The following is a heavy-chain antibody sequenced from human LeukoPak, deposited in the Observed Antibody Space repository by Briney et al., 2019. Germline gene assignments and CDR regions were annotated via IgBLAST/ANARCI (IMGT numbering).Heavy chain of an antibody. D-gene: IGHD1-26*01. V-gene: IGHV3-30*19. Sequence: GGSLRLSCAASGFTFSSYGMHWVRQAPGKGLEWVAVIWYDGSNKYYADSVKGRFTISRDNSKNTLYVQMNSLRAEDTAVYYCARGSFGAGVGATMDDACDIWGQGTMVTVSS. CDR1: GFTFSSYG. CDR2: IWYDGSNK. J-gene: IGHJ3*02. CDR3: ARGSFGAGVGATMDDACDI.